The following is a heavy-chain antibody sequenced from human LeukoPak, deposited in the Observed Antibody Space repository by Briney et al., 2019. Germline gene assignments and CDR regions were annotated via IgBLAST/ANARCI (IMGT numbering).Heavy chain of an antibody. J-gene: IGHJ4*02. Sequence: SETLSLTCSVSGGSIRTYYWSWIRQPAGKGLEWIGRIYTSGNTSYNPSLKSRLTMSIDTAANHFSLRLTSVTAADTAVYFCARGSSSSGWEGFDYWGQGALVTVSS. CDR3: ARGSSSSGWEGFDY. CDR2: IYTSGNT. CDR1: GGSIRTYY. V-gene: IGHV4-4*07. D-gene: IGHD6-19*01.